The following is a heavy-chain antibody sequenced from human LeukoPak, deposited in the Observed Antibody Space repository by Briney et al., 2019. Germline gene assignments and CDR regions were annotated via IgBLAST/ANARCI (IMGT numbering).Heavy chain of an antibody. CDR1: GGSISSSSYY. J-gene: IGHJ4*02. CDR2: IYYSGST. Sequence: PSETLSLTCTVSGGSISSSSYYWGWIRQPPGKGLEWIGSIYYSGSTYYNPSLKSRVTISVDTSKNQFSLKLSSVTAADTAVYYCALTVTTGSFDYWGQGTLVTVSS. D-gene: IGHD4-17*01. CDR3: ALTVTTGSFDY. V-gene: IGHV4-39*01.